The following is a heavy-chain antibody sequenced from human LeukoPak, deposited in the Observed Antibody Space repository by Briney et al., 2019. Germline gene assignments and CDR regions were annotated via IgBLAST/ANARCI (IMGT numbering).Heavy chain of an antibody. Sequence: SETLSLTCAVYGGSFSGYYWSWIRQPPGKGLEWIEDINHSGSTNYNPSLKSRVTISVDTSKNQFSLKLSSVTAADTAVYYCARGQTYYYDSSGYYYLDYWGQGTLVTVSS. V-gene: IGHV4-34*01. CDR3: ARGQTYYYDSSGYYYLDY. J-gene: IGHJ4*02. CDR1: GGSFSGYY. D-gene: IGHD3-22*01. CDR2: INHSGST.